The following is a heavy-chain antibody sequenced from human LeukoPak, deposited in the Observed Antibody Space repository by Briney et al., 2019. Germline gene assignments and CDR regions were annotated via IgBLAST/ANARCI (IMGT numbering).Heavy chain of an antibody. V-gene: IGHV3-23*01. J-gene: IGHJ4*02. D-gene: IGHD2-2*01. CDR1: GFTFSSYA. Sequence: GGSLRLSCAASGFTFSSYAMSWVRQAPGKGLEWVSAISGSGGSTYYADSVKGRFTISRDNAKNSLYLQMNSLRAEDTAVYYCARRSIVVVPAATYDYFDYWGQGTLVTVSS. CDR2: ISGSGGST. CDR3: ARRSIVVVPAATYDYFDY.